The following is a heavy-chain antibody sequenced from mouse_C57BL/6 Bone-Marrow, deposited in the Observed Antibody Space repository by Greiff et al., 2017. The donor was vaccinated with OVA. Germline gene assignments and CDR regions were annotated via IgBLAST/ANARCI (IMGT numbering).Heavy chain of an antibody. V-gene: IGHV8-8*01. CDR3: ARICYYGSEAMDY. CDR2: IWWDDDK. J-gene: IGHJ4*01. Sequence: QVTLKESGPGILQPSQTLSLTCSFSGFSLSTSGMGVGWLRQPPGKGLEWLAHIWWDDDKYYNPALKSRPIISKDTSKNPVFLKIAKVDTADTATYYCARICYYGSEAMDYWGQGTSVTVSS. D-gene: IGHD1-1*01. CDR1: GFSLSTSGMG.